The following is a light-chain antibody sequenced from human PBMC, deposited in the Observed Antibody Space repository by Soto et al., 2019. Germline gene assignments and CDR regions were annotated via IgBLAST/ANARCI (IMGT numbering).Light chain of an antibody. Sequence: DIQLTQSPSFLSASVGDRVTITCRSSQGISSSLAWYQQKPGKAPKLLIYTASNLQSGVPSRFSGSGSGTEFTLTISGLQPEDFATYFGQQLNDYSITFGQGTRLENK. CDR1: QGISSS. V-gene: IGKV1-9*01. CDR2: TAS. CDR3: QQLNDYSIT. J-gene: IGKJ5*01.